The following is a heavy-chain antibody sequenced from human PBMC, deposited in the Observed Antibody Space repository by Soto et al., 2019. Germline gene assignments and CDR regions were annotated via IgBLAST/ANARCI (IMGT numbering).Heavy chain of an antibody. CDR1: GFTVSSNY. Sequence: EVQLVESGGGLVQPGGSLRLSCAASGFTVSSNYMSWVRQAPGKGLEWVSVIYSGGSTYYADSVKGRFTISRDNSKNTLYLQMNSLRAEDTAVYYCAREGAAAGTLDYYCGMDVWGQGTTVTVSS. CDR2: IYSGGST. J-gene: IGHJ6*02. CDR3: AREGAAAGTLDYYCGMDV. D-gene: IGHD6-13*01. V-gene: IGHV3-66*01.